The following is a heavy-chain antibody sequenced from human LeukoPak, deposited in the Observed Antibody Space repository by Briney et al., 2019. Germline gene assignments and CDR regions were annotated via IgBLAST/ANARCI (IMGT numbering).Heavy chain of an antibody. J-gene: IGHJ4*02. D-gene: IGHD5-24*01. Sequence: PSETLSLTCAVYGGSFSGYYWSWIRQPPGKGLEWIGEINHSGSTNYNPPLKSRVTISVDTSKNQFSLKLSSVTAADTAVYYCARKMATTRGYFDYWGQGTLVTVSS. CDR3: ARKMATTRGYFDY. V-gene: IGHV4-34*01. CDR2: INHSGST. CDR1: GGSFSGYY.